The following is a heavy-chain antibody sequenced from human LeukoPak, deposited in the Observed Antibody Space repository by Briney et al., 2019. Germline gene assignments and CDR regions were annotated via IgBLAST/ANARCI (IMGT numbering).Heavy chain of an antibody. CDR3: ARHGSIATGAFTY. V-gene: IGHV4-39*01. J-gene: IGHJ4*02. CDR1: GGSIGRRRYY. CDR2: IYYSGGT. Sequence: PSETLSLTCSVSGGSIGRRRYYWGWPRQPPGKGLEWMGSIYYSGGTYYNPSLKSRVTITVDTSRNQFSLKLGSVTAADTAVYYCARHGSIATGAFTYWGEGTLVTVSS. D-gene: IGHD6-13*01.